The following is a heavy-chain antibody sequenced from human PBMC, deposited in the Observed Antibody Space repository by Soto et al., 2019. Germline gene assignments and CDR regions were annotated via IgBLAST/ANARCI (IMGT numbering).Heavy chain of an antibody. CDR2: IFWNDDK. D-gene: IGHD2-21*01. V-gene: IGHV2-5*01. Sequence: QITLKESGPTLVKPTQTLTLTCAFSGFSLSTSGVGVGWIRQPPGKALEWLAVIFWNDDKRYSPSVKSRLTIPKDTTRNQVVLTMTNMDPVDTGTYYCARRGEQASQPFDSWGQGSLVTVS. J-gene: IGHJ4*02. CDR1: GFSLSTSGVG. CDR3: ARRGEQASQPFDS.